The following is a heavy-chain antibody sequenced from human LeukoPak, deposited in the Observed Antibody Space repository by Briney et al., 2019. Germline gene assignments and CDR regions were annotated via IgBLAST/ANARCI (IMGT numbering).Heavy chain of an antibody. D-gene: IGHD3-22*01. CDR1: GFTLSSYW. Sequence: GGSLRLSCAASGFTLSSYWMSRVRKAPGKGRKRVAKIKQDGSEKYYVDSVKGRLNISRDNAKKSLYLQMNSLRAEETAVYYCANDYYYDSSGSRGWGQGTLVTVSS. J-gene: IGHJ4*02. CDR3: ANDYYYDSSGSRG. V-gene: IGHV3-7*01. CDR2: IKQDGSEK.